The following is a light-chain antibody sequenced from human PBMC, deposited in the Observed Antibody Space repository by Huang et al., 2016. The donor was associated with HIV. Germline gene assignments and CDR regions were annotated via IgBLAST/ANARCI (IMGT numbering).Light chain of an antibody. Sequence: DIQLTQSPSSLSASVGDRVTITCQASQDISNSLNWYQHKPGKVPKLLIYDAANLETGVPARFSGSGSGTDFTFTISGLQSEDVATYYCQQYDKLPTFGPGTKVDVK. J-gene: IGKJ3*01. CDR2: DAA. CDR1: QDISNS. CDR3: QQYDKLPT. V-gene: IGKV1-33*01.